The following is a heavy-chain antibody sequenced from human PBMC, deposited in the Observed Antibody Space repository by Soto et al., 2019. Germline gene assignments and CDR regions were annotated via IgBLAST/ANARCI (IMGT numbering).Heavy chain of an antibody. J-gene: IGHJ4*02. V-gene: IGHV4-61*01. CDR3: ARGGWGGDS. CDR1: GGSVRTGSYH. Sequence: QVQLQESGPGRVKPSETLSLTCSVSGGSVRTGSYHWSWSRQPPGKGLEWIGFIPNNGGPEFNPSLAIRVELWIGRTKNPFSLNLNIVTVATTAVYICARGGWGGDSGGQGTVFSVSS. D-gene: IGHD3-10*01. CDR2: IPNNGGP.